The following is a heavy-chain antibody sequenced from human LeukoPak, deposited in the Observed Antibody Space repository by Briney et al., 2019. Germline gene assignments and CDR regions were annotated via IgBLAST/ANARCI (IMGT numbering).Heavy chain of an antibody. CDR3: ATLVSIWGSYRQADY. D-gene: IGHD3-16*02. J-gene: IGHJ4*02. CDR1: GYTFTGYY. V-gene: IGHV1-2*02. Sequence: GASVKVSCKASGYTFTGYYMHWVRQAPGQGLEWVGWINPNSGGTNYAQKFQGRVTMTRDTSISTAYMELSRLRSDDTALYYCATLVSIWGSYRQADYWGQGTLVTVSS. CDR2: INPNSGGT.